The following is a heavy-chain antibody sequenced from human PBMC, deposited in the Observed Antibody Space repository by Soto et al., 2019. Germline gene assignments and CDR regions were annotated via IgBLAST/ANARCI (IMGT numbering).Heavy chain of an antibody. V-gene: IGHV2-5*02. J-gene: IGHJ4*02. CDR1: GISFSTPGVG. CDR3: AHSPPYHTYWDPEY. CDR2: IYWDDDK. Sequence: QITLKESGPTLVKHTQTLTLTCSFSGISFSTPGVGVGWIRQPPGKPLEWLALIYWDDDKRYSPSLRSRLTITKDTSRNPVVLIMTNMDPLDTGTYYCAHSPPYHTYWDPEYWGQGTLVTVSS. D-gene: IGHD2-8*02.